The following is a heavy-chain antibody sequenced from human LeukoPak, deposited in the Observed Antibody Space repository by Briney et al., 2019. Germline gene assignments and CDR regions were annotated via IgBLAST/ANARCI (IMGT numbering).Heavy chain of an antibody. D-gene: IGHD1/OR15-1a*01. CDR3: ARPIGTPSGSFDP. CDR2: IYHSGST. V-gene: IGHV4-38-2*01. J-gene: IGHJ5*02. Sequence: SETLSLTCAVSGYSISSGYYWGWIRQPPGKGLEWIGSIYHSGSTYYNPSLKSRVTISVDTSKNQFSLKLSSVTAADTAVYYCARPIGTPSGSFDPWGQGTLFTVSS. CDR1: GYSISSGYY.